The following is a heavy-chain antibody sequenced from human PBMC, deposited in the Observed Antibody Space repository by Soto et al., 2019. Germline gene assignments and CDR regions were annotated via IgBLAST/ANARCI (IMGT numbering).Heavy chain of an antibody. CDR3: GAQRGGGGY. CDR2: IYSGGYT. J-gene: IGHJ4*02. D-gene: IGHD3-10*01. CDR1: GFTVSNNY. Sequence: EVQLVESGGGLIQPGGSLRLSCAVSGFTVSNNYMSWVRQAPGKGLEGVSVIYSGGYTAYGDSVKGRFTISRDNSKNILFLQMNSRGAGAPAVFYWGAQRGGGGYWGQGTLVTVSS. V-gene: IGHV3-53*01.